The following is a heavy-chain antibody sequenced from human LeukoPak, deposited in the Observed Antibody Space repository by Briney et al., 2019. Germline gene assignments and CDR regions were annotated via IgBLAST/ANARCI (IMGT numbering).Heavy chain of an antibody. CDR3: ARESWDCSGGSCYTWI. J-gene: IGHJ4*02. CDR1: GGSISSSSYY. D-gene: IGHD2-15*01. Sequence: SETLSLTCTVSGGSISSSSYYWGWIRRPPGKGLEWIGSIYYSGRTYYNPSLKSRVTISVDTSKNQFSLKLSSVTAADTAVYYCARESWDCSGGSCYTWIWGQGTLVTVSS. V-gene: IGHV4-39*02. CDR2: IYYSGRT.